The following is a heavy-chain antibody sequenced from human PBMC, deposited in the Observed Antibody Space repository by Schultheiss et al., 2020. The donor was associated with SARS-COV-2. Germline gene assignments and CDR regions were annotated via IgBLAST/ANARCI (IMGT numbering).Heavy chain of an antibody. CDR2: SMPILDTV. CDR1: EGTFRNFV. Sequence: GGSLRLSCKASEGTFRNFVISWVRQAPGQGLEWMGQSMPILDTVDIAQKFQGTVSITADDAMSTVYMEVSSLRSDDTAVYYCARDPGGLPYYYYGMDVWGQGTTVTVSS. D-gene: IGHD4-23*01. CDR3: ARDPGGLPYYYYGMDV. J-gene: IGHJ6*02. V-gene: IGHV1-69*11.